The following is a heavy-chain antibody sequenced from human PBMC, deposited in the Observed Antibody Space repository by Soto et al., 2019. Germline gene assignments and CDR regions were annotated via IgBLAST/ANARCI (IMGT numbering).Heavy chain of an antibody. J-gene: IGHJ6*03. CDR2: INSDGSST. D-gene: IGHD6-19*01. V-gene: IGHV3-74*01. CDR1: GFTFSSYW. CDR3: ARAALSPEWLVDYYYYMDV. Sequence: EVQLVESGGGLVQPGGSLRLSCAASGFTFSSYWMHWVRQAPGKGLVWVSRINSDGSSTSYADSVKGRFTISRDNAKNTVYLQMTSLRAEDTAVYYCARAALSPEWLVDYYYYMDVWGKGTTVTVSS.